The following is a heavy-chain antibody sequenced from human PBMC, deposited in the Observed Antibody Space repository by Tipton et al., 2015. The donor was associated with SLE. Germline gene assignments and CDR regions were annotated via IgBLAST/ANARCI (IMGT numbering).Heavy chain of an antibody. J-gene: IGHJ6*03. V-gene: IGHV4-59*01. CDR3: AREGLGTSYYYYMDV. Sequence: TLSLTCNVSGGSISSDYWSWIRQPPGKGLEWIGDLYSGGSPNYNPSLKSRVTMSVDTSKNQFSLKLSSVTAADTAVYYCAREGLGTSYYYYMDVWGKGTTVTVSS. CDR1: GGSISSDY. CDR2: LYSGGSP. D-gene: IGHD1-26*01.